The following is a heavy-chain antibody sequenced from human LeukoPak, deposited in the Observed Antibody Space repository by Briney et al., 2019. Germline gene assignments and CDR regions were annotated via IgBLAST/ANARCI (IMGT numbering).Heavy chain of an antibody. Sequence: ASVKVSCKVSGYTLTELSMHWVRQAPEQGLEWMGWINPNSGGTNYAQKFQGRVTMTRDTSINTAYMELSRLRCDDTAVYYCARDGYYNILTGYPNWFDPRGQGTLVTVSS. J-gene: IGHJ5*02. CDR3: ARDGYYNILTGYPNWFDP. V-gene: IGHV1-2*02. D-gene: IGHD3-9*01. CDR2: INPNSGGT. CDR1: GYTLTELS.